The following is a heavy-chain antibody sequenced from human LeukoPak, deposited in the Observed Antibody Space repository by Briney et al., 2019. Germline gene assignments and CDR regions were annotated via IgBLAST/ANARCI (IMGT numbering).Heavy chain of an antibody. V-gene: IGHV4-59*08. D-gene: IGHD2-8*01. CDR2: IYYSGST. CDR3: ARHSPEVSYLDY. J-gene: IGHJ4*02. Sequence: SETLSLTCTVSGGSISSYYWSWIRQPPGKGLEWIGYIYYSGSTNYNPSLKSRVTISVDTSKNQFSLKLSSVSAADTAVYYCARHSPEVSYLDYWGQGTLVTVSS. CDR1: GGSISSYY.